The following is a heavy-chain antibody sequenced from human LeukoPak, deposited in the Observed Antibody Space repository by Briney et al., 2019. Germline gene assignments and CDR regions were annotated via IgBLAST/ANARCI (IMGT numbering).Heavy chain of an antibody. Sequence: SETLSLTCTVSGYSISSGYYWGWIRQPPGKGLEWIGSIYHSGSTYYNPSLKSRVTISVDTSKNQFSLKLSSVTAADTAVYYCARYDILTGLDYWGQGTLVTVSS. CDR1: GYSISSGYY. J-gene: IGHJ4*02. V-gene: IGHV4-38-2*02. CDR2: IYHSGST. D-gene: IGHD3-9*01. CDR3: ARYDILTGLDY.